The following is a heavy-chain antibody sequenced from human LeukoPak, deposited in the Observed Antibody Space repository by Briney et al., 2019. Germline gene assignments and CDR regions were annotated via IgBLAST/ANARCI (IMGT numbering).Heavy chain of an antibody. CDR1: GFTFSRFE. V-gene: IGHV3-48*03. CDR2: IKGSGSSI. D-gene: IGHD2-2*01. J-gene: IGHJ4*02. CDR3: ARDMGYCSSSNCYMYYLDY. Sequence: GGSLRLSCVASGFTFSRFEMNWVRQAPGKGLEWVSYIKGSGSSIYYADSVKGRFTISRDNAKNSLYLQMSSLRGEDTAVYYCARDMGYCSSSNCYMYYLDYWGQGTLVTVSS.